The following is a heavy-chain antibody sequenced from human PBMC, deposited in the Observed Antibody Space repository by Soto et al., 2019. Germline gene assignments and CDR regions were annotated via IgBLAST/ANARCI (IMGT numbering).Heavy chain of an antibody. D-gene: IGHD3-10*01. V-gene: IGHV4-61*08. CDR3: ARRYGSAFDI. J-gene: IGHJ3*02. Sequence: SETLSLTCAVSGVSISSGGYYWSWIRQPPGKGLEWIGYIYYSGSTNYNPSLKSRVTISVDTSKNQFSLKLSSVTAADTAAYYCARRYGSAFDIWGQGTMVTVS. CDR2: IYYSGST. CDR1: GVSISSGGYY.